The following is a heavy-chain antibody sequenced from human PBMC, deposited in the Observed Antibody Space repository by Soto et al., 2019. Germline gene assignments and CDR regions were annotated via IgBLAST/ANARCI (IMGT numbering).Heavy chain of an antibody. D-gene: IGHD3-22*01. CDR3: TTDRPYDYDSSSHDH. J-gene: IGHJ4*02. V-gene: IGHV3-15*07. CDR2: IVSKTDGGTA. CDR1: GFTFSNAW. Sequence: EVQLVESGGGLVKPGESLRLSCAASGFTFSNAWMHWVRQAPGKGLEWVGRIVSKTDGGTADYAAHVKGRFTISRDDSKDTVYLQLNSLNTEDTAVYYCTTDRPYDYDSSSHDHCGQGTLVTVSS.